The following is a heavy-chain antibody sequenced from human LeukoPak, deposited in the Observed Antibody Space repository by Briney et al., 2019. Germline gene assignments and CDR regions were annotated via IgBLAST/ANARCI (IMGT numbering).Heavy chain of an antibody. J-gene: IGHJ3*02. Sequence: PGGSLRLSCAASGFTFSGYRMTWVRQAQGKGLEWLANIKRDGSEKYYVDSVKGRFTISRDNAKNSLYLQMNSLRAEDTAVYYCARDRETIFGPGPPRRAFDIWGQGTMVTVSS. CDR3: ARDRETIFGPGPPRRAFDI. V-gene: IGHV3-7*01. CDR1: GFTFSGYR. D-gene: IGHD3-3*01. CDR2: IKRDGSEK.